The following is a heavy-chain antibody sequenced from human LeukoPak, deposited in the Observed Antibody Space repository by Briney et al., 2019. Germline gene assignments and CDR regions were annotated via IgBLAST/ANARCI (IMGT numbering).Heavy chain of an antibody. CDR3: ARARYYDSSGYPFDY. Sequence: GGSLRLSCAASGFTVSSNYMSWVRQAPGKGLEWVSVIYSGGSTYYADSVKGRFTISRHNSKNTLYLQMNSLRAEDTAVYYCARARYYDSSGYPFDYWGQGTLVPVSS. J-gene: IGHJ4*02. D-gene: IGHD3-22*01. CDR2: IYSGGST. V-gene: IGHV3-53*04. CDR1: GFTVSSNY.